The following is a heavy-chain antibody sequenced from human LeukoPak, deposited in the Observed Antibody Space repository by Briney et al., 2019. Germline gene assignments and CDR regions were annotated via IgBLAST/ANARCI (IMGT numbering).Heavy chain of an antibody. Sequence: GGSLRLSCAASGFTFSDHYMDWVRQTPGKGLEWVGRSRNKANSYTTEYAASVKGRFIISRDDSKNSLFLQMNSLKTDDTAVYYCTRASLSGSYFLYWGQGALVTVSS. CDR2: SRNKANSYTT. CDR3: TRASLSGSYFLY. J-gene: IGHJ4*02. CDR1: GFTFSDHY. V-gene: IGHV3-72*01. D-gene: IGHD1-26*01.